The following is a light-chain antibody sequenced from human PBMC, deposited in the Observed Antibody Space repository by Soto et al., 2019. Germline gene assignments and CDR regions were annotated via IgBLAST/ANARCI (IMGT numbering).Light chain of an antibody. V-gene: IGKV3-20*01. Sequence: EVVLTQAPGTLYLSPGVRATLSYRASQTVRTNYLAWSQQKPGQAPKLLIYDASIRATGIPDRFSGGVSGTDFILTISRQEPEDFEVYYCQQFRRYPLTFGGGTKVE. J-gene: IGKJ4*01. CDR1: QTVRTNY. CDR2: DAS. CDR3: QQFRRYPLT.